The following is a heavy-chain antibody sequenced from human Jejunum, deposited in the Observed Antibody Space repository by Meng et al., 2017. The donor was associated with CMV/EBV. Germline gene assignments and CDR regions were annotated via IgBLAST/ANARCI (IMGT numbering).Heavy chain of an antibody. Sequence: SCAASGFTFSKHWMSWVRQAPGKGLEWVAKIKQDGSEKYYVDSVKGRFTISRDNTENSLFLQMNTLRAEDTAVYYCATTSGSSYWGQGALVTVSS. CDR2: IKQDGSEK. CDR3: ATTSGSSY. CDR1: GFTFSKHW. V-gene: IGHV3-7*01. D-gene: IGHD6-6*01. J-gene: IGHJ4*02.